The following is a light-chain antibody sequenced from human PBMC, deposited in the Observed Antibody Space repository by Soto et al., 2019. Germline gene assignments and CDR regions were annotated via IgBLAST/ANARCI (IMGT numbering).Light chain of an antibody. CDR1: SSDVGSYNR. V-gene: IGLV2-18*01. J-gene: IGLJ1*01. Sequence: QSALTQPPSVSGSPGQSVTISCTGTSSDVGSYNRLSWYQQPPGTAPKLIMYEVNTRPSGVPDRFSGSKSGSTASLTISGLQAEDEADYYFSLYISGRTYVFGTGTKVTVL. CDR3: SLYISGRTYV. CDR2: EVN.